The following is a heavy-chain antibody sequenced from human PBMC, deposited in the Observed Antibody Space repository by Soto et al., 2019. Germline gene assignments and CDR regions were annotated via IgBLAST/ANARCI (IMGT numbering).Heavy chain of an antibody. CDR3: ASVPDR. V-gene: IGHV4-30-2*01. D-gene: IGHD2-2*01. CDR2: IYQSGST. J-gene: IGHJ5*02. Sequence: QLQLQESGSGLVKPSQTLSLTCAVSGGSISSGGYSWSWIRQPPGKGLEWIGYIYQSGSTYYNPSFKSRVTISVDMSKTQFSLRPSSVTAADTAVYYCASVPDRWGQGTLVTVSS. CDR1: GGSISSGGYS.